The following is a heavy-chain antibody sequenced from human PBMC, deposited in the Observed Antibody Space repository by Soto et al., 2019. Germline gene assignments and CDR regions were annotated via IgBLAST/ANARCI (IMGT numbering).Heavy chain of an antibody. Sequence: HPGGSLRLSCAASGFTFSSYAMSWVRQAPGKGLEWVSAISGSGGSTYYADSVKGRFTISRDNSKNTLYLQMNSLRAEDTAVYYCAKASNYYDSSGYYDYWGQGTLVTVSS. D-gene: IGHD3-22*01. CDR1: GFTFSSYA. CDR2: ISGSGGST. V-gene: IGHV3-23*01. CDR3: AKASNYYDSSGYYDY. J-gene: IGHJ4*02.